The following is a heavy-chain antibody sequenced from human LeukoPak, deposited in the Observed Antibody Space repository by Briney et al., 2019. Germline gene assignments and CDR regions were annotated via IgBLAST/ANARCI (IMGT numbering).Heavy chain of an antibody. CDR1: GFTFSSYA. CDR2: ISGSGGST. CDR3: AKVPNGDQSWYYYMDG. D-gene: IGHD3-10*01. J-gene: IGHJ6*03. Sequence: GGSLRLSCAASGFTFSSYAMSWVRQAPGKGLEWVSAISGSGGSTYYADSVKGRFTISRDNSKNTLYLQMNSLRAEDTAVYYCAKVPNGDQSWYYYMDGWGKGTTVTVSS. V-gene: IGHV3-23*01.